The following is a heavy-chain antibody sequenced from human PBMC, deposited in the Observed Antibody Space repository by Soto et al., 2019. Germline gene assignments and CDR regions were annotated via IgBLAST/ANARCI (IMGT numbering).Heavy chain of an antibody. V-gene: IGHV1-3*01. J-gene: IGHJ3*02. D-gene: IGHD6-6*01. CDR2: INAGNGNT. CDR1: GYTFTSYA. CDR3: ARAESSIAALDI. Sequence: GASVKVSCKASGYTFTSYAMHWVRQAPEQRLEWMGWINAGNGNTKYSQKFQGRVTITRDTSASTAYMELSSLRSEDTAVYYCARAESSIAALDIWGQGTMVTVSS.